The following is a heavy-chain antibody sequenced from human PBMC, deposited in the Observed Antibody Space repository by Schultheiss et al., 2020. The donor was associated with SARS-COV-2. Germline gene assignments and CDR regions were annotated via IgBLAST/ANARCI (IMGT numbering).Heavy chain of an antibody. Sequence: SETLSLTCTVSGGSISSYYWGWIRQPPGKGLEWIGSIYHSGSTYYNPSLKSRVTISVDTSKNQFSLKLSSVTAADTAVYYCAKDRHYYDSSGYYYNNWFDPWGQGTLVTVSS. V-gene: IGHV4-59*12. CDR1: GGSISSYY. CDR2: IYHSGST. D-gene: IGHD3-22*01. CDR3: AKDRHYYDSSGYYYNNWFDP. J-gene: IGHJ5*02.